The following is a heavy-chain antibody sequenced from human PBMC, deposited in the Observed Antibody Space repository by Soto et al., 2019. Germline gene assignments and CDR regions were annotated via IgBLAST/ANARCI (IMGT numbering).Heavy chain of an antibody. CDR1: GFTFSDYA. D-gene: IGHD3-3*01. Sequence: QVQVVESGGGVVQPGRSLSLSCGASGFTFSDYAMHWVRQAPGMGLEWVAVITHDGSNKYYADSVKGRFTISRDNSKNMLYLQMNSLRAEDTAVYYCARDQAGRAITVFRVPYSFDCWGQGTLVTVSS. V-gene: IGHV3-30-3*01. J-gene: IGHJ4*02. CDR3: ARDQAGRAITVFRVPYSFDC. CDR2: ITHDGSNK.